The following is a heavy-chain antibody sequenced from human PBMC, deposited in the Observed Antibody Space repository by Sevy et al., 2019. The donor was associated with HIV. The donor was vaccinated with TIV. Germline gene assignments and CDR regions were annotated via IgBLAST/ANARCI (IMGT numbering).Heavy chain of an antibody. CDR2: ISRTTTT. CDR1: GFTFSVYT. D-gene: IGHD3-22*01. Sequence: GGSLRLSCKVSGFTFSVYTMHWVRQAPGKGLEWVSSISRTTTTYYADSVRGRFTISRDNAKNSLYLEMNSQRDDDTAVYYCARDAYYYDSREENWFDPWGQGTLVTVSS. V-gene: IGHV3-48*02. J-gene: IGHJ5*02. CDR3: ARDAYYYDSREENWFDP.